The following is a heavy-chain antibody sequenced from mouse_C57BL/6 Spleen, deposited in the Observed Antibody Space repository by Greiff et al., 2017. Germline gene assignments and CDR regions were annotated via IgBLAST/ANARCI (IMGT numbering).Heavy chain of an antibody. CDR2: ISSGGDYI. Sequence: EVKLVESGEGLVKPGGSLKLSCAASGFTFSSYAMSWVRQTPEKRLEWVAYISSGGDYIYYADTVKGRFTISRDNARNTLYLQMSSLKSEDTAMYYCTRDDGFLDWYFDVWGTGTTVTVSS. D-gene: IGHD2-3*01. CDR1: GFTFSSYA. V-gene: IGHV5-9-1*02. J-gene: IGHJ1*03. CDR3: TRDDGFLDWYFDV.